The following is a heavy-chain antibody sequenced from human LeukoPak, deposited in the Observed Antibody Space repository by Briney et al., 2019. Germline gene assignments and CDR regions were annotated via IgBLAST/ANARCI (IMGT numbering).Heavy chain of an antibody. J-gene: IGHJ3*02. CDR1: GYTFTTYD. CDR3: ARDPYSSPRAFDI. Sequence: ASVKVSCKASGYTFTTYDINWVRQATGQGLQWMGWINPNSGNTGYAQKFQGRITITRNTSISTVYMELSSLRSEDTAVYYCARDPYSSPRAFDIWGQGTMVTVSS. D-gene: IGHD6-13*01. V-gene: IGHV1-8*03. CDR2: INPNSGNT.